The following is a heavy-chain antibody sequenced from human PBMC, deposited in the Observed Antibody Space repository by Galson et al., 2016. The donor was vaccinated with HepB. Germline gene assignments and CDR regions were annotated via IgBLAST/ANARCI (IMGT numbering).Heavy chain of an antibody. CDR3: AKGSGLWDY. CDR1: GFTFSTYA. J-gene: IGHJ4*02. V-gene: IGHV3-23*01. Sequence: SLRLSCAASGFTFSTYAMSWVRQAPGKGLEWVSAISGSGPGPYYAGSVKGRFTISRDNSKNTLYLQMNSLRAEATAVYYCAKGSGLWDYWGQGTLVTVSS. D-gene: IGHD3-16*01. CDR2: ISGSGPGP.